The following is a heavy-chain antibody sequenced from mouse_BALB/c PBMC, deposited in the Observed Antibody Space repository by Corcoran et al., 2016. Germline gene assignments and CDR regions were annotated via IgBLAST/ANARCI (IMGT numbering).Heavy chain of an antibody. CDR3: ARTHRSGYFDY. D-gene: IGHD3-1*01. Sequence: EVQLHQSGHELVKPGASVKMSCKASGYTFTSYVMHWVKQKPGQGLECNGYINPYNDGTKSNEKFKGKTTLTSDKSSSTPYMELSSLTSEDSAVYACARTHRSGYFDYWGQGTTLTVSS. V-gene: IGHV1S136*01. J-gene: IGHJ2*01. CDR1: GYTFTSYV. CDR2: INPYNDGT.